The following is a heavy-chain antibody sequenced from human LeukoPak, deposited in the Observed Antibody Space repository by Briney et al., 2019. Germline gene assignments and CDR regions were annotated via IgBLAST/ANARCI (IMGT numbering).Heavy chain of an antibody. Sequence: PSETLSLTCAVYGGSFSGYYWSWICQPPGKGLEWIGEINHSGSTNYNPSLKSRVTISVDTSKNQFSLKLSSVTAADTAVYYCARVVVWAPFDYWGQGTLVTVSS. D-gene: IGHD2-15*01. CDR3: ARVVVWAPFDY. CDR1: GGSFSGYY. J-gene: IGHJ4*02. CDR2: INHSGST. V-gene: IGHV4-34*01.